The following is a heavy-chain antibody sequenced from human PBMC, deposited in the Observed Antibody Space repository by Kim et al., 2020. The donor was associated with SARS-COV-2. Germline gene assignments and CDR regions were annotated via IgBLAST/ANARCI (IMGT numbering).Heavy chain of an antibody. V-gene: IGHV3-30*01. Sequence: ADSVKGRITSSRDNSKNTLYLQMNRRRAEDTAVYYCARDRIAAAGTRLDPWGQGTLVTVSS. CDR3: ARDRIAAAGTRLDP. J-gene: IGHJ5*02. D-gene: IGHD6-13*01.